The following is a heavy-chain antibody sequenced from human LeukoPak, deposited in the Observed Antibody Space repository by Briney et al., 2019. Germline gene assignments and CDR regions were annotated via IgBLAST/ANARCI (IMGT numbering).Heavy chain of an antibody. J-gene: IGHJ3*02. CDR3: ARDRVGATRDAFDI. CDR1: GFTFDDYG. D-gene: IGHD1-26*01. CDR2: INWNGGST. Sequence: GGSLRLSCAASGFTFDDYGMSWVRLAPGKGLEWVSGINWNGGSTGYADSVKGRLTISRDNAKNSLYLQMNSLRAEDTALYYCARDRVGATRDAFDIWGQGTMVTVSS. V-gene: IGHV3-20*04.